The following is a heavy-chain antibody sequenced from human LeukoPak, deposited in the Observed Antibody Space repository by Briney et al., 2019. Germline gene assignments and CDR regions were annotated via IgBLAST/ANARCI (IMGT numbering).Heavy chain of an antibody. CDR3: ARVVVDSSGYYNDY. V-gene: IGHV3-66*01. J-gene: IGHJ4*02. D-gene: IGHD3-22*01. Sequence: PGGSLRLSCAASGYTVSSNYMSWVRQAPGKGLEGVSVLYSGGSTYYADSVKGRFTISGDNSKNTLYLQMNGLRAEDTAVYYCARVVVDSSGYYNDYWGEGTLVTVSS. CDR1: GYTVSSNY. CDR2: LYSGGST.